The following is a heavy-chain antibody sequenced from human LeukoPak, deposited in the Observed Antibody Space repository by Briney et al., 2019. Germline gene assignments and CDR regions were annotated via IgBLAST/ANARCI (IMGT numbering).Heavy chain of an antibody. CDR1: GFTFSSYG. V-gene: IGHV3-30*02. J-gene: IGHJ6*02. Sequence: GGSLRLSCAASGFTFSSYGMHWVRQAPGKGLEWVAFIRYDGSNKYYADSVKGRFTISRDNSKNTLYLQMNSLRAEDTAVYYCAKDSEDRSGFPHYYGMDVWGQGTTVTVSS. CDR3: AKDSEDRSGFPHYYGMDV. D-gene: IGHD3-10*01. CDR2: IRYDGSNK.